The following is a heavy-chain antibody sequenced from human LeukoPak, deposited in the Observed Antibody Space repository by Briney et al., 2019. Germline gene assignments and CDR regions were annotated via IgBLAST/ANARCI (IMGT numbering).Heavy chain of an antibody. V-gene: IGHV4-59*08. CDR1: GGSISSYY. D-gene: IGHD3-22*01. CDR2: IYYSGST. CDR3: ARLPYYYDSSGYPYPYSGMDV. J-gene: IGHJ6*02. Sequence: SETLSLTCTVSGGSISSYYWSWIRQPPGKGLEWIGYIYYSGSTNYNPSLKSRVTISVDTSKNQFSLKLSSVTAADTAVYYCARLPYYYDSSGYPYPYSGMDVWGQGTTVTVS.